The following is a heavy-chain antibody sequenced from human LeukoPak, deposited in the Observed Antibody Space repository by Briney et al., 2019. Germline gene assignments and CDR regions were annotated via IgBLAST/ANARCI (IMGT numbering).Heavy chain of an antibody. J-gene: IGHJ4*02. V-gene: IGHV3-23*01. CDR1: GFTFSSYS. D-gene: IGHD4-17*01. Sequence: PGGSLRLSCEASGFTFSSYSMTWVRQAPGRGLEWLSIMSDSGAVTFYADSVKGRFTISRDNSKNTLYLQMNSLRAEDTAFYYCARGAPTATRRFDYWGQGTLVTVSS. CDR2: MSDSGAVT. CDR3: ARGAPTATRRFDY.